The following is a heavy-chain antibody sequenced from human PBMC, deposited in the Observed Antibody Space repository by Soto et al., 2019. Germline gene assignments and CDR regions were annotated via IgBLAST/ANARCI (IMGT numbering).Heavy chain of an antibody. CDR1: GFTFSSYS. Sequence: EVQLVESGGGLVKPGGSLRLSCAASGFTFSSYSMNWVRQAPGKGLEWVSSISSSSSYIYYADSVKGRFTISRDNAKNSLYRQMNSLRAEDTAVYYCARDWGGEGTFDYWGQGTLVTVSS. CDR3: ARDWGGEGTFDY. D-gene: IGHD3-16*01. V-gene: IGHV3-21*01. J-gene: IGHJ4*02. CDR2: ISSSSSYI.